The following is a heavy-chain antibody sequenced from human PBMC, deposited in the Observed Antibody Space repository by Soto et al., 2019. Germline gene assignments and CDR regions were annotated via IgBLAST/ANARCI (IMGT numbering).Heavy chain of an antibody. CDR1: GGSIENYY. Sequence: PSETLSLTCNVSGGSIENYYWSWIRQAPGKGLEWIGYVYHNGRTSYNPSLKSRVSISVDRSKNQFSLNLSSVTAADKAVYYCAREDCISETGGIWFNTWGQGTLVTVSA. CDR2: VYHNGRT. V-gene: IGHV4-59*01. CDR3: AREDCISETGGIWFNT. D-gene: IGHD7-27*01. J-gene: IGHJ5*02.